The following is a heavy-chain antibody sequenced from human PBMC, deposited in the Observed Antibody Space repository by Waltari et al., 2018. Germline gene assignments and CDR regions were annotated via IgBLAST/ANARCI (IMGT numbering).Heavy chain of an antibody. CDR2: IDPKSGDT. J-gene: IGHJ4*02. D-gene: IGHD3-22*01. CDR1: GYTFTGYY. Sequence: QVQLVQSGAEVGRPGASVTVSCTASGYTFTGYYGHWVRQAPGQGLEWMGGIDPKSGDTKYAYKFEGRVTMTRDTSIRAAYMELSGLKSDDTAVYYCAREEDNYDASTELDYWGQGTLVTVSS. V-gene: IGHV1-2*07. CDR3: AREEDNYDASTELDY.